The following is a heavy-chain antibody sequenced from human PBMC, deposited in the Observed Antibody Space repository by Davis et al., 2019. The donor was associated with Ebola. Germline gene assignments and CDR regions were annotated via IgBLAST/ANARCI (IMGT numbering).Heavy chain of an antibody. D-gene: IGHD6-19*01. V-gene: IGHV1-8*01. Sequence: ASVQVSCKASAYTFTSYDINWVRQATAQGLEWMGWMNPNSGNTGYAQKSQGSVTITRNTTISTAYMELRSLRSEDTAVYYCATFKQWLVQGAYYYGMDVWGQGTTVTVSS. J-gene: IGHJ6*02. CDR1: AYTFTSYD. CDR3: ATFKQWLVQGAYYYGMDV. CDR2: MNPNSGNT.